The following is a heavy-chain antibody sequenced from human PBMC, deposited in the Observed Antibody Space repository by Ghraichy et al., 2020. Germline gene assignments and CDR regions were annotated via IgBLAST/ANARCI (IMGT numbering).Heavy chain of an antibody. CDR1: GGSISTYY. Sequence: SQTLSLTCTVSGGSISTYYWSWIRQPPGKGLEWIGYIYYSGITNYNPSLKSRVTLSVDTSNNEFSLKLRSVTAADTTVYYCARVDTNGWGSVDYWGQGTLVTVSS. CDR3: ARVDTNGWGSVDY. D-gene: IGHD6-19*01. V-gene: IGHV4-59*01. CDR2: IYYSGIT. J-gene: IGHJ4*02.